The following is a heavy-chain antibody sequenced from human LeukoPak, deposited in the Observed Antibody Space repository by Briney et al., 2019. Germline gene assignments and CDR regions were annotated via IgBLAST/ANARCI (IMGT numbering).Heavy chain of an antibody. Sequence: PGGSLRLSCAASGFTFSSYEMNWVPQAPGKGLEWVSYISSSGTPIHYADSVKGRFTISRDNAKNSLFLQMNSLRAEDTAVYYCAREKTACGGDCYDSWGQGTLVTVSS. D-gene: IGHD2-21*01. J-gene: IGHJ4*02. V-gene: IGHV3-48*03. CDR2: ISSSGTPI. CDR1: GFTFSSYE. CDR3: AREKTACGGDCYDS.